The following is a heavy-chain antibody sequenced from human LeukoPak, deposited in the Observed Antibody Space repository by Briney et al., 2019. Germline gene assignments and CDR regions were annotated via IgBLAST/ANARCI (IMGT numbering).Heavy chain of an antibody. D-gene: IGHD6-19*01. Sequence: GGSLTLSCTVSGFTFSSNYMSWVRQAPGKGLEWVSFIYSGGSTYYADSVKGRFTISRDNSKKTLFLQMNSLKAESTGVYYWARGEQWLVRHWGQGTLVTVSS. CDR1: GFTFSSNY. CDR3: ARGEQWLVRH. J-gene: IGHJ4*02. CDR2: IYSGGST. V-gene: IGHV3-53*01.